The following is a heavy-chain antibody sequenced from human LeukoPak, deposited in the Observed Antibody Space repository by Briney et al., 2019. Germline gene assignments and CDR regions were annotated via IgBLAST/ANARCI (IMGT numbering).Heavy chain of an antibody. D-gene: IGHD5-24*01. V-gene: IGHV3-23*01. CDR3: ARPPYNYYFDY. J-gene: IGHJ4*02. CDR2: ISGSGSST. Sequence: PGGSLRLSCAASGFTFSSYAMSWVRQAPGKGLEWVSPISGSGSSTYYADSVKGRFTISRDNSKNTLYLQMNSLRPEDTAVYYCARPPYNYYFDYWGQGTLVIVSS. CDR1: GFTFSSYA.